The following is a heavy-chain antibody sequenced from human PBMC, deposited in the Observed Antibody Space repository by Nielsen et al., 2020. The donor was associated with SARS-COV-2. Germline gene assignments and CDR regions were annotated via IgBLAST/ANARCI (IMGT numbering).Heavy chain of an antibody. Sequence: ESLKISCTVSGGSISSRSYYWGWIRQPPGKGLEWIGSIYYNGISYYNASLESRVTISLDTSKNQFSLKLSSVTAADTAVYYCARDPGYYGMDVWGQGTTVTVSS. CDR1: GGSISSRSYY. CDR3: ARDPGYYGMDV. CDR2: IYYNGIS. J-gene: IGHJ6*02. V-gene: IGHV4-39*07.